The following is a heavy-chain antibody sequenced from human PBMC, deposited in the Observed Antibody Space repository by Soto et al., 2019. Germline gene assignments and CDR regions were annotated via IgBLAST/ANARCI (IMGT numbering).Heavy chain of an antibody. CDR3: ARAIAYDILTGYPAPPVY. D-gene: IGHD3-9*01. J-gene: IGHJ4*02. CDR2: IYYSGTT. Sequence: PSETLSLTCTVSSASISSSSYTWGWIPQPPGKGLEWIGSIYYSGTTYYNPSLNSRVTVSVDTSKNQFSLKVTSVTAADTAVYYCARAIAYDILTGYPAPPVYWDQGTLVTVSS. CDR1: SASISSSSYT. V-gene: IGHV4-39*01.